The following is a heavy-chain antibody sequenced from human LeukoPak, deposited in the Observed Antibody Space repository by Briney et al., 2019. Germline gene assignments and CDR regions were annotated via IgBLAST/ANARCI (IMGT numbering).Heavy chain of an antibody. CDR1: GFTFSSYE. Sequence: PGGSLRLSCAASGFTFSSYEMNWVRQAPGKGLEWVSYISSSGSTIYYADSVKGRFTISRDNAKNSLYLQMNSLRAEDTALYYCAKANLYDNSGYYFHSWGQGTLVTVSS. D-gene: IGHD3-22*01. CDR3: AKANLYDNSGYYFHS. J-gene: IGHJ4*02. V-gene: IGHV3-48*03. CDR2: ISSSGSTI.